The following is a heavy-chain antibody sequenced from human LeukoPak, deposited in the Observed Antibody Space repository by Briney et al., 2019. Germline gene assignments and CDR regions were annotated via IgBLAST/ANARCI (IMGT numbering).Heavy chain of an antibody. CDR1: GFTFSSSG. CDR3: AKSIFGEFRFDY. D-gene: IGHD3-10*01. Sequence: GRSLRLSCAASGFTFSSSGMHWVRQAPGKGLEWVAVISYDGSNKYYADSVKGRFTISRDNSKNTLYLQMNSPRAEDTAVYYCAKSIFGEFRFDYWGQGTLVTVSS. V-gene: IGHV3-30*18. J-gene: IGHJ4*02. CDR2: ISYDGSNK.